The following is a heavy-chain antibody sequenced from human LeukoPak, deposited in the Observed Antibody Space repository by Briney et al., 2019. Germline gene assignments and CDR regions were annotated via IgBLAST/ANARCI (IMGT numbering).Heavy chain of an antibody. D-gene: IGHD3-22*01. V-gene: IGHV1-2*02. CDR2: INPKSGDT. CDR1: GYTFTDYY. CDR3: ANIYYDSSGAKVRPDAFDI. Sequence: ASVKVSCKASGYTFTDYYMHWVRQAPGPGLEWVGWINPKSGDTNYAQKFQGRVTMTRDTSISTAYMELSRLRSDDTAVYYCANIYYDSSGAKVRPDAFDIWGQGTMVTVSS. J-gene: IGHJ3*02.